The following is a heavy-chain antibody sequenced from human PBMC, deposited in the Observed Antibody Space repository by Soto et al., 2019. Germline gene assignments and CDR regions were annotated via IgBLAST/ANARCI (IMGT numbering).Heavy chain of an antibody. J-gene: IGHJ5*02. CDR2: IYYSGST. D-gene: IGHD5-18*01. CDR3: ARVSSYGYEIWFDP. Sequence: PSETLSLTCTVSGGSISSYYWSCIRQPPGKGLEWIVYIYYSGSTNYNPSLKSRVTISVDTSKNQFSLKLSSVTAADTAVYYCARVSSYGYEIWFDPWGQGTLVTVSS. V-gene: IGHV4-59*01. CDR1: GGSISSYY.